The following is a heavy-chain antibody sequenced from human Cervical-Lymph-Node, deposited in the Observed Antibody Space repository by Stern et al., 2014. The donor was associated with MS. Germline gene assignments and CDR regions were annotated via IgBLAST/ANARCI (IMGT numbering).Heavy chain of an antibody. J-gene: IGHJ5*02. Sequence: QVTLRESGPALVKPTQTLTLTCTFSGFSLSTSGMCVSWIRQPPGKALEWLALLDWEDDKYYSTSLKNRLTISKDTSKNQVVLTMTNMDPVDSATYYCARVRYDSVGYHYDWFDPWGQGTLVTVSS. CDR1: GFSLSTSGMC. CDR3: ARVRYDSVGYHYDWFDP. CDR2: LDWEDDK. V-gene: IGHV2-70*01. D-gene: IGHD3-22*01.